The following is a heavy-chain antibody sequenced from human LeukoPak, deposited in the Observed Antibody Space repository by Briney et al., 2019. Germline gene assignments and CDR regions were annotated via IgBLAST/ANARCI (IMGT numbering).Heavy chain of an antibody. Sequence: PGRSLRLSCAASGFTFSNYAMHWVRQAPGKGLEWVAVISYDGSNKYYGDSVKGRFTISRDNSKNTLYLQMNSLRAEDTAVYYCANTGYSYGRLKKDHWGQGTLVTVSS. J-gene: IGHJ4*02. V-gene: IGHV3-30*04. CDR3: ANTGYSYGRLKKDH. CDR2: ISYDGSNK. CDR1: GFTFSNYA. D-gene: IGHD5-18*01.